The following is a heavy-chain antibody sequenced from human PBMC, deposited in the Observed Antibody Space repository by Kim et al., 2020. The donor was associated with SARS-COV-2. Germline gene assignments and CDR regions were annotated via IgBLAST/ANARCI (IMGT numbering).Heavy chain of an antibody. D-gene: IGHD6-19*01. J-gene: IGHJ4*02. CDR2: ISYDGSNK. CDR1: GFTFSSYA. V-gene: IGHV3-30-3*01. CDR3: AREYAVAGAFDY. Sequence: GGSLRLSCAASGFTFSSYAMHWVRQAPGKGLEWVAVISYDGSNKYYADSVKGLFTISRDNSKNTLYLQMNSLRAEDTAVYYCAREYAVAGAFDYWGQGTLVTVSS.